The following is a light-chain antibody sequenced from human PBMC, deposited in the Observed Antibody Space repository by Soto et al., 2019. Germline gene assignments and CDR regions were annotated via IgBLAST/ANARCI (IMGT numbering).Light chain of an antibody. CDR1: SSDVGGYNY. V-gene: IGLV2-8*01. Sequence: QSVLTQPPSASGSPGQSVTISCTGTSSDVGGYNYVSWYQQQPGKAPKLMIYEVSKRPSGVPERFSGSKSGNTASLTVSGLLAEDEADYYCSSYAGTNNLVVFGGGTKVTVL. CDR3: SSYAGTNNLVV. CDR2: EVS. J-gene: IGLJ2*01.